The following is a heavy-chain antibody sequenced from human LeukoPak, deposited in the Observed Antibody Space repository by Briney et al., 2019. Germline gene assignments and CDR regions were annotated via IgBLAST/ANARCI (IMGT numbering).Heavy chain of an antibody. Sequence: GGSLRLSCAASGFTLSNYWMTWVRQAPGKGLEWVANINRDESDKHYVDSVEGRFTISRDNAKNSLYLQMNSLRAEDTAVYYCVGDDGHSYQYASRTYYYDAFDIWGQGTVVTVSS. CDR2: INRDESDK. D-gene: IGHD3-10*01. CDR3: VGDDGHSYQYASRTYYYDAFDI. V-gene: IGHV3-7*01. CDR1: GFTLSNYW. J-gene: IGHJ3*02.